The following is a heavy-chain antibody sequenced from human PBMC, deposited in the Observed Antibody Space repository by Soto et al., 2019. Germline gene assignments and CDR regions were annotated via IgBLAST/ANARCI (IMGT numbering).Heavy chain of an antibody. CDR3: ARFPFHQLWFGAYMDV. V-gene: IGHV3-48*01. D-gene: IGHD3-10*01. Sequence: EVQLVESGGGLVQPGGSLRLSCAASGFTFSSYSMNWVRQAPGKGLEWVSYISSSSSTIYYADSVKGRFTISRDNAKNSLYLQMNSLRAEDTAVYYCARFPFHQLWFGAYMDVWGKGTTVTVSS. J-gene: IGHJ6*03. CDR2: ISSSSSTI. CDR1: GFTFSSYS.